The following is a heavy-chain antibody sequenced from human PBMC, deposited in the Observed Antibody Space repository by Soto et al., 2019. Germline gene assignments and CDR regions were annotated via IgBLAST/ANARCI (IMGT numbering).Heavy chain of an antibody. J-gene: IGHJ6*02. D-gene: IGHD6-13*01. CDR3: ARERIAAAAGMDV. V-gene: IGHV4-31*03. Sequence: QVQLQESGPGLVKPSQTLSLTCTVSGGSISSGGYYWRWIRQHPGKGLEWIGYIYYSGSTYYNPSLKSRVTISVDTSKNQFSLKLSSVTAADTAVYYCARERIAAAAGMDVWGQGTTVTVSS. CDR1: GGSISSGGYY. CDR2: IYYSGST.